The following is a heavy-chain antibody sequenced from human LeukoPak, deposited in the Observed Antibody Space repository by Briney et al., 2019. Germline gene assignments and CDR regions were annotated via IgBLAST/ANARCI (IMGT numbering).Heavy chain of an antibody. CDR1: GFTFSSYA. Sequence: GGCLRLSCAASGFTFSSYAMSWVRQAPGKGLQWVSAIGGSGDSTYYADSVRGRSTISRDNSKNTLYLQMNSLRAEDTALYYCAKQPDIAVAGPFDYWGQGTQVSASS. CDR2: IGGSGDST. CDR3: AKQPDIAVAGPFDY. J-gene: IGHJ4*02. V-gene: IGHV3-23*01. D-gene: IGHD6-19*01.